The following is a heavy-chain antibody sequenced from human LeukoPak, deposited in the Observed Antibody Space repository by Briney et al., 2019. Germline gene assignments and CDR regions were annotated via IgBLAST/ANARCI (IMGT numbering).Heavy chain of an antibody. D-gene: IGHD3-3*01. J-gene: IGHJ4*02. CDR2: INPSDGST. Sequence: ASVKVSCKASGYPFTSYHMHWVRQAPGQGLEWMGLINPSDGSTTYAPKFQGRGTLTRDTSTSTVYMKFSSLRSEDTAVYYCARSVTIFGVVPGGYWGQGTLVTVSS. CDR1: GYPFTSYH. V-gene: IGHV1-46*01. CDR3: ARSVTIFGVVPGGY.